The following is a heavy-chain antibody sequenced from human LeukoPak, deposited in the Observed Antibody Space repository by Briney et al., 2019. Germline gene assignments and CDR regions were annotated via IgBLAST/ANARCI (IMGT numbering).Heavy chain of an antibody. CDR3: AKADRGWGVITKD. Sequence: GGSLRLSCAASGFTFSTYAMSWVRQAPGKGLGWVSAIGGSGDFTYYAEYVRGRFTISRDNSKKTLYLQMNSLRAEDTAVYYCAKADRGWGVITKDWGQGTLVTVSS. CDR2: IGGSGDFT. D-gene: IGHD3-10*01. J-gene: IGHJ1*01. CDR1: GFTFSTYA. V-gene: IGHV3-23*01.